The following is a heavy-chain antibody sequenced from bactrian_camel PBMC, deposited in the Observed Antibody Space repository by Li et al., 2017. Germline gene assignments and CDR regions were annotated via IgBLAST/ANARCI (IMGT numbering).Heavy chain of an antibody. V-gene: IGHV3S6*01. CDR2: IYSDGSKT. Sequence: VQLVESGGGLVQPGGSLRLSCAASGFTFSRYYMSWVRQAPGKGLEWVSGIYSDGSKTMLADSVKGRFTISRDNAKNTVYLQMNNLKSDDTALYYCVTAVYDYWGQGTQVTVS. J-gene: IGHJ4*01. CDR1: GFTFSRYY. D-gene: IGHD3*01. CDR3: VTAVYDY.